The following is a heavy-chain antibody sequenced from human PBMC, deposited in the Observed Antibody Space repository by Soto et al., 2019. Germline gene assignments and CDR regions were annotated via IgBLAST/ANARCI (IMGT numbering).Heavy chain of an antibody. V-gene: IGHV4-34*01. CDR3: ASSREMAIGISY. J-gene: IGHJ4*02. Sequence: SQTLSLTCAVYGGSFSGYYWSWIRQPPGKGLEWIGEINHSGSTNYNPSLKSRVTISVDTSKNQFSLKLSSVTAADTAVYYCASSREMAIGISYWGQGTLVTVSS. CDR1: GGSFSGYY. D-gene: IGHD3-3*02. CDR2: INHSGST.